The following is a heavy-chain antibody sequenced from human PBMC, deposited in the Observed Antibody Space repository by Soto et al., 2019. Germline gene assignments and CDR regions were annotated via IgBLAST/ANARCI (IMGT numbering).Heavy chain of an antibody. J-gene: IGHJ4*02. CDR3: ARDGGNYGDDDH. V-gene: IGHV1-46*01. CDR1: GYTFTSYH. Sequence: ASVKVSCKASGYTFTSYHIDWVRQAPGQGLGWMGKISPSGDRTWYAQKYRGRVTMTRDTSTSTDYMELSSLRFEDTAVYYCARDGGNYGDDDHWGQGTLVTVSS. CDR2: ISPSGDRT. D-gene: IGHD4-17*01.